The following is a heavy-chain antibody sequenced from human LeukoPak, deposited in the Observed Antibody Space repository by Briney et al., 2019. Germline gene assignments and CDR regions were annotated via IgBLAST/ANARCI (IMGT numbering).Heavy chain of an antibody. V-gene: IGHV3-21*04. Sequence: GGSLRLSCAASGFTFSSYSMNWVRQAPGKGLEWVSSISSGSSYIYYADSVKGRFTISRDNSKNTLYLQMNSLRAEDTAVYYCAKVLGGTFDYWGQGTLVTVSS. J-gene: IGHJ4*02. CDR3: AKVLGGTFDY. CDR1: GFTFSSYS. CDR2: ISSGSSYI.